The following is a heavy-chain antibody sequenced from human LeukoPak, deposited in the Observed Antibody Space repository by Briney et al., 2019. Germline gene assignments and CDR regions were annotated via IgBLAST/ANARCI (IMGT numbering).Heavy chain of an antibody. CDR3: ACGFPYYEGSGIDY. CDR1: RYTLTSYD. CDR2: MKPISCNT. V-gene: IGHV1-8*03. D-gene: IGHD3-22*01. J-gene: IGHJ4*02. Sequence: AAVKVSRMHSRYTLTSYDIYWVRQAPQERLEWMGWMKPISCNTGYAQNFQGRVTITRNTSISTDYMELSILTSDDTDVYDCACGFPYYEGSGIDYWGQGTLVTVSS.